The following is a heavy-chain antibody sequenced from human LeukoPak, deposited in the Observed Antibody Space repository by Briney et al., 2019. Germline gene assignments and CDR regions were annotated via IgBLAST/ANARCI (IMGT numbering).Heavy chain of an antibody. CDR1: VFIFVSYW. CDR2: IKQDGSEK. CDR3: GGSGWYWYGASDI. D-gene: IGHD6-19*01. J-gene: IGHJ3*02. Sequence: GGSLRLSCAASVFIFVSYWMSWVRQAPGKGLEWVASIKQDGSEKYYVDSVKGRFTISRDNANKSAYLQMNSLRTEDTAVYFCGGSGWYWYGASDIWGQGTMVTVSS. V-gene: IGHV3-7*01.